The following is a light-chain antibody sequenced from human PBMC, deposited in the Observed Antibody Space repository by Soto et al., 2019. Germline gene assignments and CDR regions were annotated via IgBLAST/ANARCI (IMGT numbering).Light chain of an antibody. J-gene: IGLJ1*01. CDR3: AAWDASLNGYV. V-gene: IGLV1-44*01. CDR1: SSNIGSKT. Sequence: QFVLTQPPSASGTPGQRVTISCSGSSSNIGSKTVNWYQQLPGTAPKLLIYSNYQRPSGVPDRFSGSKSGTSASLAISGLQSEDEADYSCAAWDASLNGYVFGTGTKVTVL. CDR2: SNY.